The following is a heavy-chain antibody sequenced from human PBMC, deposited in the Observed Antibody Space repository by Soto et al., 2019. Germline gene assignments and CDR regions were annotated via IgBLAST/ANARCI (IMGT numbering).Heavy chain of an antibody. J-gene: IGHJ6*02. V-gene: IGHV4-30-4*01. Sequence: QVQLQESGPGLVKPSQTLSLTCTVSGGSISSGDYYWSWIRQPPGKGLEWIGYIYYSGSTYYNPSRKSRVTISVDPSRNKFSLKLSSVTAADTAVYYCARDTVGYYYYYSMDVWGQGTTVTVSS. CDR3: ARDTVGYYYYYSMDV. D-gene: IGHD3-16*01. CDR2: IYYSGST. CDR1: GGSISSGDYY.